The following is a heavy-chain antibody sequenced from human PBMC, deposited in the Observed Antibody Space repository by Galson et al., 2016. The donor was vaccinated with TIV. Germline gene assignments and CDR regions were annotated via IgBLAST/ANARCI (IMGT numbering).Heavy chain of an antibody. CDR2: ISGHSGNT. CDR1: GYTFSYYG. CDR3: IVGTIDMAFDT. J-gene: IGHJ3*02. V-gene: IGHV1-18*04. D-gene: IGHD2-8*01. Sequence: SVKVSCKASGYTFSYYGISWVRRAPGQGLEWMGRISGHSGNTDYARKFQGRLVMTTDTSTGTAYLEVSSLRSEDTAIYYCIVGTIDMAFDTWGQGTMVTVSS.